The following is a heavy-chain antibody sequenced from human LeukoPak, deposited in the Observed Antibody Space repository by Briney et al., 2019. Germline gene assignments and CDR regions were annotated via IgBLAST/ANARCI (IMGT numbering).Heavy chain of an antibody. D-gene: IGHD3-10*01. CDR3: AKDGQGSSSPGSLHYFDY. J-gene: IGHJ4*02. CDR2: ISWDGGSI. Sequence: GGSLRLSCAASGFTFDDYAMHWVRQAPGKGLEWVSLISWDGGSIHYADSVEGRFTISRDNSRNSLYLQMNSLTAEDTALYYCAKDGQGSSSPGSLHYFDYWGQGTLVTVSS. CDR1: GFTFDDYA. V-gene: IGHV3-43D*04.